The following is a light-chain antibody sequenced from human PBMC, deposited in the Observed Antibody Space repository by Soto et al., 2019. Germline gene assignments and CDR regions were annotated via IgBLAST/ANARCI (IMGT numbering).Light chain of an antibody. CDR1: QSIVTY. CDR3: QQSFSTPQT. CDR2: GAS. J-gene: IGKJ1*01. V-gene: IGKV1-39*01. Sequence: DIQMTQSPSSLSASVGDRVTITCRASQSIVTYLNWYQQRPGKAPKLLISGASSLQSGVPSRFSGGGSVSDFTLTISSLQPEDFATYYCQQSFSTPQTFDQGTKVEIK.